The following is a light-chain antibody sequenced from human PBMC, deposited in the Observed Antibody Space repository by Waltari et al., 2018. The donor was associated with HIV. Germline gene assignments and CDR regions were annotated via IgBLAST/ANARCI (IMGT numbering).Light chain of an antibody. CDR2: DVT. CDR1: SSDVGAYNY. CDR3: CSYAGSSYV. Sequence: QSALTQPRSVSGSPGQSVTISCTGTSSDVGAYNYVSWYQQRPSKAPKLMIYDVTKRPSVVPDGCSGSKSGKTASLTSSGLQGEDEADYCCCSYAGSSYVFGTGTNVTVL. J-gene: IGLJ1*01. V-gene: IGLV2-11*01.